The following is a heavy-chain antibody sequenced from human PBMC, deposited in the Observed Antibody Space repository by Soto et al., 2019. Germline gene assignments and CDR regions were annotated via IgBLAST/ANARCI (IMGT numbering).Heavy chain of an antibody. V-gene: IGHV1-24*01. D-gene: IGHD3-22*01. CDR3: ATGVSSGSRVLSDAFDI. Sequence: GASVKVSCKVSGYTLTELSMHWVRQAPGKGLEWMGGFDPEDGETIYAQKFQGRVTMTEDTSTDTAYMELSSLRSEDTAVYYCATGVSSGSRVLSDAFDIWGQGTMVTVSS. CDR1: GYTLTELS. CDR2: FDPEDGET. J-gene: IGHJ3*02.